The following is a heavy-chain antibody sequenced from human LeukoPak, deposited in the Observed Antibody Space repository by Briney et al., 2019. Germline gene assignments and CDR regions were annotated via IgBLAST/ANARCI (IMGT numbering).Heavy chain of an antibody. V-gene: IGHV5-51*01. CDR1: GYRFTSYW. CDR3: ARHLEGHDYVWGSYRAEYYFDY. CDR2: LYPGDSDT. J-gene: IGHJ4*02. Sequence: GESLKISFKGSGYRFTSYWIGWVRPMPGKGLEWMGILYPGDSDTRYSPSFQGQVTISADKSISTAYLQWSSLKASDTAMYYCARHLEGHDYVWGSYRAEYYFDYWGQGTLVTVSS. D-gene: IGHD3-16*02.